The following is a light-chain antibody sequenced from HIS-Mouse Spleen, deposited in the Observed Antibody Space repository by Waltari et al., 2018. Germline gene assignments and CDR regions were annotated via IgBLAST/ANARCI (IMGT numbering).Light chain of an antibody. CDR1: QSISSW. J-gene: IGKJ1*01. CDR3: QQYNSYSWT. V-gene: IGKV1-5*03. CDR2: KAS. Sequence: DIQMTQSPSTLSASVGDRVTITCRASQSISSWLAWYQQKPGKAPKLLIYKASSLASWVPSRFSGSGSGTEFTLTISSLQPDDFATYYCQQYNSYSWTFGQGTKVEIK.